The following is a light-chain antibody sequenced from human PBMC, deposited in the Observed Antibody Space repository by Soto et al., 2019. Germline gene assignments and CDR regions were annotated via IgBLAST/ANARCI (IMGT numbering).Light chain of an antibody. CDR1: SSDVGGYNY. Sequence: QSALTQPASVFGSPGQSITISCTGTSSDVGGYNYVSWYQQHPGKAPKLMIYEVSNRPSGVSNRFSGSKSGNTASLTISGLQAEDEADYYCGSFTTSRSYVFGTGTKLTVL. CDR2: EVS. J-gene: IGLJ1*01. V-gene: IGLV2-14*01. CDR3: GSFTTSRSYV.